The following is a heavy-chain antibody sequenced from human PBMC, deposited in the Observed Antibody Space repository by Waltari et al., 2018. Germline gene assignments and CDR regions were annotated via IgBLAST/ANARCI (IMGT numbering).Heavy chain of an antibody. CDR2: ILSSGST. J-gene: IGHJ3*01. CDR3: AKRENFNFWRDAFDL. D-gene: IGHD3-3*01. V-gene: IGHV4-39*07. Sequence: QFQLQESGPGLVRPSETLSLACTVSGDSISRSSYYWAWIRQPPGKGLEWIGTILSSGSTSYNSSLKSRVTISIDTSKNQFSLMLSSVTAADTAVYYCAKRENFNFWRDAFDLWGQGTMVTVSS. CDR1: GDSISRSSYY.